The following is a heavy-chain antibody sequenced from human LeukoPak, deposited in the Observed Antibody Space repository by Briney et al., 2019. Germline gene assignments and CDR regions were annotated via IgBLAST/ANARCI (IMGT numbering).Heavy chain of an antibody. Sequence: GGSLRLSCGASGFTFSSYGISWVRQAPGKGLEWVSAISGSGGRTYYADSVKGRFTISRDNAKNSLYLQMNSLRAEDTAVYYCAELGITMIGGVWGKGTTVTISS. CDR3: AELGITMIGGV. CDR2: ISGSGGRT. CDR1: GFTFSSYG. J-gene: IGHJ6*04. D-gene: IGHD3-10*02. V-gene: IGHV3-23*01.